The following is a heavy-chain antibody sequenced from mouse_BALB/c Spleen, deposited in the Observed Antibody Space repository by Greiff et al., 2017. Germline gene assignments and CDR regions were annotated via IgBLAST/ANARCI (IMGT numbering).Heavy chain of an antibody. CDR3: ARSPYYGSLYYFDY. CDR2: IDPYYGGT. D-gene: IGHD1-1*01. V-gene: IGHV1S135*01. CDR1: GYSFTGYN. Sequence: VQLQQSGPELEKPGASVKISCKASGYSFTGYNMNWVKQSNGKSLEWIGNIDPYYGGTSYNQKFKDKATLTVDKSSSTAYMQLSSPTSEDSAVYYCARSPYYGSLYYFDYWGQGTTLTVSS. J-gene: IGHJ2*01.